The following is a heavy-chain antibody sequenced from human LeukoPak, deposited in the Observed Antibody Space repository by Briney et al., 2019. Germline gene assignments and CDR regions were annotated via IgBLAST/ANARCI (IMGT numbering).Heavy chain of an antibody. CDR2: ISYDGSNK. CDR1: GFTFSSYG. CDR3: ARGQGSPGYYYDSSGYPSPFDY. Sequence: PGGSLRLSCEASGFTFSSYGMHWVRQAPGKGLEWVAVISYDGSNKYYADSVRDRFTISRDNSKNTLYLQMNSLRAEDTAVYYCARGQGSPGYYYDSSGYPSPFDYWGQGTLVTVSS. V-gene: IGHV3-30*03. J-gene: IGHJ4*02. D-gene: IGHD3-22*01.